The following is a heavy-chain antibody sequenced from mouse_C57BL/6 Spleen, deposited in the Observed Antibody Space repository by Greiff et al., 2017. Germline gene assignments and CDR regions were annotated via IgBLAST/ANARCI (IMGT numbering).Heavy chain of an antibody. Sequence: EVPLVESGGGLVKPGGSLTFSCAASGFTFSDYGVHWVRQAPEKGLEWVAYISSGSSTIYYADTVKGRFTIARDNAKNTLFLHMTSLRSEGTAMYYCANRLGLAYWGQVTLVTVSA. J-gene: IGHJ3*01. CDR2: ISSGSSTI. CDR3: ANRLGLAY. D-gene: IGHD4-1*01. V-gene: IGHV5-17*01. CDR1: GFTFSDYG.